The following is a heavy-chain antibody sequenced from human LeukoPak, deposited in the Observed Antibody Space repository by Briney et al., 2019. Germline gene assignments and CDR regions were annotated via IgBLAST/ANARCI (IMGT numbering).Heavy chain of an antibody. CDR3: GLWELLGD. CDR1: GYTFTAYY. V-gene: IGHV1-2*02. CDR2: INTNSGGT. D-gene: IGHD1-26*01. Sequence: ASVKVSCKASGYTFTAYYIHWLRQAPGQGLEGMGWINTNSGGTNYAQKFQGRVTMTRDTSISTAYMELSSLRSDDTAVYYGGLWELLGDWGQGTLVTVSS. J-gene: IGHJ4*02.